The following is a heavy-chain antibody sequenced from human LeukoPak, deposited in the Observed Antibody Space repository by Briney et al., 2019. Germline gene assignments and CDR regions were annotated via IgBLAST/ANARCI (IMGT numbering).Heavy chain of an antibody. V-gene: IGHV4-30-4*01. Sequence: PSETLSLTCTVSSGSISSGDYYWTWIRRPPGKGLEWIGYIYSTGSTYYNPSLRSRVIMSIDTSKNQFSLKLSSMTAADAAVYYCARAQLPCFGYWGQGNLVTVSS. D-gene: IGHD2-2*01. CDR3: ARAQLPCFGY. CDR1: SGSISSGDYY. CDR2: IYSTGST. J-gene: IGHJ4*02.